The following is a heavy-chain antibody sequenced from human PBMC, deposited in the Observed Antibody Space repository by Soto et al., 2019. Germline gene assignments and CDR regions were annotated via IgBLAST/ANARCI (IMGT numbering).Heavy chain of an antibody. D-gene: IGHD4-17*01. CDR1: GFTFSSYW. V-gene: IGHV3-74*01. J-gene: IGHJ2*01. CDR3: VRPYKWGDYVDWYFDL. CDR2: INSDGSST. Sequence: VQLVESGGGLVQPGGSLRLSCAASGFTFSSYWMHWVRQAPGKGLVWVSRINSDGSSTSYADSVKGRFTISRDNAKNTLYLQMNSLRAEDTAVYYCVRPYKWGDYVDWYFDLWGRGTLVTVSS.